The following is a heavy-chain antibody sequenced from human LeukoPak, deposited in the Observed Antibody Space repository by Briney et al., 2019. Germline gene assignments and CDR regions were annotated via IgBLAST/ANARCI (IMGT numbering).Heavy chain of an antibody. V-gene: IGHV4-61*01. Sequence: SETLSLTCTVSGGSVSSGSYYWSWIRQPPGKGLKWIGYIYYSGSTNYNPSLKSRVTISVDTSKNQFSLKLSSVTAADTAVYYCARAPGLGYCSGGSCYSWYFDYWGQGTLVTVSS. J-gene: IGHJ4*02. CDR1: GGSVSSGSYY. CDR3: ARAPGLGYCSGGSCYSWYFDY. D-gene: IGHD2-15*01. CDR2: IYYSGST.